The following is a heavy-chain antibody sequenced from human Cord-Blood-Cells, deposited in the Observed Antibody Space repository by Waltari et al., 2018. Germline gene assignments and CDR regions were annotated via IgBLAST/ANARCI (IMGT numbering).Heavy chain of an antibody. CDR3: ARDQAIYSRDAFDI. V-gene: IGHV1-2*02. D-gene: IGHD2-15*01. CDR1: GYTFTGYY. J-gene: IGHJ3*02. Sequence: VQLVQSGAEVKKPGASVKVSCKASGYTFTGYYMDWVRQAPGQGIDWMGWINPNSGGTNYAQKFQGRVIMTRDTSISTAYMELSRLRSDDTAVYYCARDQAIYSRDAFDIWGQGTMVTVSS. CDR2: INPNSGGT.